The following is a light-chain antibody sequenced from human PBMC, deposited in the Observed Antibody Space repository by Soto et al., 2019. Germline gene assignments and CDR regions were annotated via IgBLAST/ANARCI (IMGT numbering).Light chain of an antibody. CDR3: QQSYSTPPT. CDR2: AAS. V-gene: IGKV1-39*01. CDR1: QSISSY. J-gene: IGKJ4*01. Sequence: DIQMTQSPSSLSASVGDRVTITCRASQSISSYLNWYQQKPRKAPKLLIYAASSLQSGVQSRFSGSGSGTDFTLTISSLQPEDFATYYCQQSYSTPPTFGGGTKVDIK.